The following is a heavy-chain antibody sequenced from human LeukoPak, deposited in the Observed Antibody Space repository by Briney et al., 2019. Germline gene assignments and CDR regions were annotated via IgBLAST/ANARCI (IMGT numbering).Heavy chain of an antibody. CDR1: GGSISTTYYY. D-gene: IGHD3-22*01. CDR2: ISYSGTT. V-gene: IGHV4-39*07. CDR3: GFYYSTSGYLY. J-gene: IGHJ4*02. Sequence: PSETLSLTCTVSGGSISTTYYYWGWIRQPPGRGLEWIGGISYSGTTYYNPSLKSRVTISADTSNNHFSLKLSSVTAADTAVYYCGFYYSTSGYLYWGRGTLVTVSS.